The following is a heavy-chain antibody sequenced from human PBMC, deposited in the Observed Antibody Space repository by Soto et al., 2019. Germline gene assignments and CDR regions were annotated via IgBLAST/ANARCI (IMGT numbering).Heavy chain of an antibody. V-gene: IGHV3-23*01. CDR3: ATKDSTKQEHYYYYGMDV. J-gene: IGHJ6*02. CDR1: GFTFSSYA. CDR2: ISGSGGST. Sequence: GGSLRLSCAASGFTFSSYAMSWVRQVPGKGLEWVSAISGSGGSTYYADSVKGRFTISRDNSKNTLYLQMNSLRAEDTAVYYCATKDSTKQEHYYYYGMDVWGQGTTVTVSS. D-gene: IGHD1-1*01.